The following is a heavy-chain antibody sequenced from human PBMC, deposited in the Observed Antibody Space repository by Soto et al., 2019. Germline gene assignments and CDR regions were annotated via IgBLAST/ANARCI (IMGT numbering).Heavy chain of an antibody. V-gene: IGHV4-31*03. CDR2: IFYSGTT. J-gene: IGHJ5*02. Sequence: SETLSFTCTVSGGSVSSNSYYWSWIRQHPGKGLEWIGYIFYSGTTYYNPSLKSRVTISVDTSKNQFSLKLSSVTAADTAVYYCARSVDPWGQGTLVTVSS. CDR1: GGSVSSNSYY. CDR3: ARSVDP.